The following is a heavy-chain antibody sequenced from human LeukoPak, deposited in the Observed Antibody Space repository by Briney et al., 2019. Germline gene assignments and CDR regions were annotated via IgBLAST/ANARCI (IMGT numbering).Heavy chain of an antibody. CDR3: ARDSDYGDAYYFDY. V-gene: IGHV4-4*07. CDR1: GGSISSYY. Sequence: SETLSLTCTVSGGSISSYYWSWIRQPAGKGLEWIGRIYTSGSTKYNPSLKSRVTMSVDTSKNQFSLKLSSVTAADTAVYYCARDSDYGDAYYFDYWGQGTLVTVSS. D-gene: IGHD4-17*01. CDR2: IYTSGST. J-gene: IGHJ4*02.